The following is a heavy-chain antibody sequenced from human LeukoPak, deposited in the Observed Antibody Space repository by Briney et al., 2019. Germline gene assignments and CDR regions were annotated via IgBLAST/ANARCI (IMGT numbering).Heavy chain of an antibody. J-gene: IGHJ4*02. CDR1: GFPFSTYN. CDR2: IRYDGGKK. V-gene: IGHV3-30*02. D-gene: IGHD2-15*01. CDR3: AKTGSWGSSNYYFDY. Sequence: GGSLRLSCAASGFPFSTYNMNWVRQAPGEGLEWVAFIRYDGGKKYYADSVKGRFTISRDNSKNTLYLQMNSLRAEDTALYYCAKTGSWGSSNYYFDYWGQGTLVTVSS.